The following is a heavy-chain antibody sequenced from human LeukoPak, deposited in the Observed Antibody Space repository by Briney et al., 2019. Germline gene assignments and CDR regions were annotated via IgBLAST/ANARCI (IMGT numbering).Heavy chain of an antibody. Sequence: SETLPLTCTVSGGSISTYYWSWVRQPPGKGLEWIGYIYYSGSTNYNPSLKSRVTISVDTSKNQFSLKLSSVTAADAAVYYCARGSGWLNYWGQGTLVTVSS. CDR3: ARGSGWLNY. CDR2: IYYSGST. V-gene: IGHV4-59*01. J-gene: IGHJ4*02. CDR1: GGSISTYY. D-gene: IGHD6-19*01.